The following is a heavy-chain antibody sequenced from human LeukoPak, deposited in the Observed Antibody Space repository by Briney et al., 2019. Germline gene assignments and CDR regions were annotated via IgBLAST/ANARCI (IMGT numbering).Heavy chain of an antibody. CDR3: ARGVVGNWYFFDY. Sequence: SETLSLTCAVYGGSLSNYFWGWIRQPPGKGLEWIGEINHSGSTNYNPSLKTRLTISVDTSKNQFSLKLSSVTTADTAVYYCARGVVGNWYFFDYWGQGTLVTVSS. CDR2: INHSGST. V-gene: IGHV4-34*01. CDR1: GGSLSNYF. D-gene: IGHD6-13*01. J-gene: IGHJ4*02.